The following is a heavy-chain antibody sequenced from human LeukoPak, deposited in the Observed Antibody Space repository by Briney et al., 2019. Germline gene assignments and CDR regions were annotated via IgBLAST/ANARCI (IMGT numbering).Heavy chain of an antibody. CDR3: ARDKQHRYGRYFDH. V-gene: IGHV4-59*01. J-gene: IGHJ4*02. Sequence: SETLSLTCTVSAGSISTYHWNWLRKSPEKGLEWIGYMQSTGNSNYNPSFKSRVTISVDMSRNQIVLYLSSVTAADTAVYFCARDKQHRYGRYFDHWGQGILVTVSS. D-gene: IGHD5-18*01. CDR1: AGSISTYH. CDR2: MQSTGNS.